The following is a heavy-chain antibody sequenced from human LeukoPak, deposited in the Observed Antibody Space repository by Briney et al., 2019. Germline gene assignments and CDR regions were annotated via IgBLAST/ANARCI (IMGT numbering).Heavy chain of an antibody. D-gene: IGHD3-10*01. CDR1: GFTVSSNY. V-gene: IGHV3-53*01. CDR3: ARETMVRGEDY. J-gene: IGHJ4*02. CDR2: IYSGGST. Sequence: QSGGSLRLSCAASGFTVSSNYMSWVRQAPGKGLEWVSVIYSGGSTYYADSVKGRFTISRDNSKNTLYLQMNSLRAEDTAVYYCARETMVRGEDYWGQGTLVTVSS.